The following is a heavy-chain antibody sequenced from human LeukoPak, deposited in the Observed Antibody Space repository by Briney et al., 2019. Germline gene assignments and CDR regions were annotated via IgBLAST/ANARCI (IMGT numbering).Heavy chain of an antibody. D-gene: IGHD3-22*01. CDR3: ATGDMIALY. Sequence: ASVKVSFKASGYTFTGYYMHWVRQAPGQGLEWMGWMNPNSGNSGSAQKFQDRVTMTRNTSISTAYMELSSLRSEDTAVYYCATGDMIALYWGQGTLVTVSS. CDR2: MNPNSGNS. CDR1: GYTFTGYY. V-gene: IGHV1-8*02. J-gene: IGHJ4*02.